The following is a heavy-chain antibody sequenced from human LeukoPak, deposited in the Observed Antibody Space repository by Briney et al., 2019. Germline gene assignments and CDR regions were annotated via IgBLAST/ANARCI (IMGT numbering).Heavy chain of an antibody. CDR2: ISAYNGNT. CDR1: GYTLTIYG. Sequence: AVKVTCKASGYTLTIYGNSWVRHAPRQGLEWVGWISAYNGNTNIAQKLHGRVTMTTDTSTSTAYMELTRLRSDDTAVYYCARYPTAGYCSSTSCPKNYYYGMDVWGQGTTVTVSS. J-gene: IGHJ6*02. D-gene: IGHD2-2*01. V-gene: IGHV1-18*04. CDR3: ARYPTAGYCSSTSCPKNYYYGMDV.